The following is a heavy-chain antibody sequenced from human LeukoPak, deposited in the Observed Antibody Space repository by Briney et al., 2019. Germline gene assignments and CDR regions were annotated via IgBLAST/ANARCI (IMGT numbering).Heavy chain of an antibody. Sequence: GGSLRLSCAASGFTFSSYGMSWVRQAPGKGLKWVSAISGSGGSTYYADSVKGRFTISRDNSKNTLYLQMNSLRAEDTAVYYCAKHGLPLVVISAPLDYWGQGTLVTVAS. CDR1: GFTFSSYG. CDR3: AKHGLPLVVISAPLDY. CDR2: ISGSGGST. D-gene: IGHD2-15*01. J-gene: IGHJ4*02. V-gene: IGHV3-23*01.